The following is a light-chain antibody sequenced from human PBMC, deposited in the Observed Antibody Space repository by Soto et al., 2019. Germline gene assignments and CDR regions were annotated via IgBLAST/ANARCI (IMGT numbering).Light chain of an antibody. CDR1: SSNIGSNS. CDR2: SSN. V-gene: IGLV1-44*01. CDR3: AAWDDSLNGVV. Sequence: QSVLTQPPSASGTPGQRVTISCSGSSSNIGSNSVNWYQQLPGTAPKLLMDSSNQRPSGVPDRFSGSKSGTSASLAISGLQSEDEADYYCAAWDDSLNGVVFGGGTKVTVL. J-gene: IGLJ2*01.